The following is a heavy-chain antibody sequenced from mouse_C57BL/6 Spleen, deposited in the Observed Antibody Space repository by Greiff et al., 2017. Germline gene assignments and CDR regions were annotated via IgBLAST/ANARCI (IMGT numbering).Heavy chain of an antibody. CDR3: AINWESGYYFDY. J-gene: IGHJ2*01. CDR2: IYPRSGNT. Sequence: VQLQQSGAELARPGASVKLSCKASGYTFTSYGISWVKQRTGQGLEWIGEIYPRSGNTYYNEKFKGKATLTADESSSTAYMELRSLTSEDSAVYFCAINWESGYYFDYWGQGTTLTVSS. CDR1: GYTFTSYG. D-gene: IGHD4-1*02. V-gene: IGHV1-81*01.